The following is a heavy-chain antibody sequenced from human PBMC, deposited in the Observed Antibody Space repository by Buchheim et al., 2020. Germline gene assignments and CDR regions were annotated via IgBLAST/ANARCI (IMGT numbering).Heavy chain of an antibody. CDR1: GYTFMDYY. CDR3: ARGGCSGSNCYRYNWFDP. CDR2: INPKSGGT. Sequence: QVQLVQSEAEMKKPGASVKVSCKASGYTFMDYYMHWVRQAPGQGPEWMGWINPKSGGTFLARKFQGSVSMPWDKSINTAYMELSRLRSADTAVYYCARGGCSGSNCYRYNWFDPWGQGTL. D-gene: IGHD2-15*01. V-gene: IGHV1-2*04. J-gene: IGHJ5*02.